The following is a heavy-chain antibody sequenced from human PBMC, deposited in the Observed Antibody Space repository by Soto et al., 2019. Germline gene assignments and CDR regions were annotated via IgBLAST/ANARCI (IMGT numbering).Heavy chain of an antibody. CDR3: ARGYRFYGSGSYYFDY. CDR2: IYHSGSI. Sequence: LRETLSLTCTVSNASISSRKWWTWVRPTPGKGLEWIGEIYHSGSINHNPSLKSRVTISVDTSKNQFSLKLSSVTAADTAVYYCARGYRFYGSGSYYFDYWGQGTLVTVSS. D-gene: IGHD3-10*01. CDR1: NASISSRKW. J-gene: IGHJ4*02. V-gene: IGHV4-4*02.